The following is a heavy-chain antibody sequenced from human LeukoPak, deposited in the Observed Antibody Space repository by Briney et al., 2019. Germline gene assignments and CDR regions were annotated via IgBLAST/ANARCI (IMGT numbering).Heavy chain of an antibody. Sequence: GESLKISCKGSGYSFSNYWIGWVRQMPGKGLEWMGIIHPGDSGTRYSPSFQGQVTMSVDESITTAYLQSNSLRASDSAIYYCARGGSYRYGSSDYWGQGTLVTVSS. V-gene: IGHV5-51*01. J-gene: IGHJ4*02. D-gene: IGHD5-18*01. CDR2: IHPGDSGT. CDR3: ARGGSYRYGSSDY. CDR1: GYSFSNYW.